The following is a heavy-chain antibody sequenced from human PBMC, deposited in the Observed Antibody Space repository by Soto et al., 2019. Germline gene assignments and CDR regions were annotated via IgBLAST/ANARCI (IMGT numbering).Heavy chain of an antibody. V-gene: IGHV1-24*01. CDR2: FDPEDGET. D-gene: IGHD6-19*01. J-gene: IGHJ4*02. CDR3: ATDLHSSGWYMIDY. Sequence: ASVKVSCKVSGYTLTELSMHWVRQAPGKGLEWMGGFDPEDGETIYAQKFQGRVTMTEDTSTDTAYMELSSLRSEDTAVYYCATDLHSSGWYMIDYWGQGTLVTVSS. CDR1: GYTLTELS.